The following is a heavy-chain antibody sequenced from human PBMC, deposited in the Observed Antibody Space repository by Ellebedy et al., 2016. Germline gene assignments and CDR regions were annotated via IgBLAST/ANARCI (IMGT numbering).Heavy chain of an antibody. V-gene: IGHV1-46*01. J-gene: IGHJ4*02. CDR2: INPSGGST. Sequence: ASVKVSCKASGYTFTSYYMHWVRQAPGQGLEWMGLINPSGGSTSYAQKFQGRVTITADESTSTAYMELSSLRSEDTAVYYCARELDSSGYYYRWIFGYWGQGTLVTVSS. CDR1: GYTFTSYY. D-gene: IGHD3-22*01. CDR3: ARELDSSGYYYRWIFGY.